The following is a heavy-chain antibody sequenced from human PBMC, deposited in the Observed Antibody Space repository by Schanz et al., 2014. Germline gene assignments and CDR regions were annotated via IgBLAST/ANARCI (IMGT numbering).Heavy chain of an antibody. CDR3: ARDRRLFDRDDLYYFDS. Sequence: QVQLVQSGAEVKKPGASVRVSCKASGYTFTTYAMSWVRQAPGQGLEWVGWISVYTGNTKYGQKVQGRVTMTADTSTNTVYMELRSLRSDHTTVYYCARDRRLFDRDDLYYFDSWGQGTLVTVSS. CDR2: ISVYTGNT. CDR1: GYTFTTYA. J-gene: IGHJ4*02. V-gene: IGHV1-18*01. D-gene: IGHD3-10*02.